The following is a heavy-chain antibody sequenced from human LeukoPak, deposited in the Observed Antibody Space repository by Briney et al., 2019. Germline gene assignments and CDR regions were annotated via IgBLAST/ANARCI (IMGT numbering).Heavy chain of an antibody. D-gene: IGHD7-27*01. Sequence: GGSLGLSCLALGSNFASNGLNWVRQIQGKGLMWVSRINSGGSGTSYADSVEGRFTISRDNAKNTLYLQMNNLRAEDTAMYYCASSLGPLTEYWGQGTLVTVSS. CDR2: INSGGSGT. CDR3: ASSLGPLTEY. J-gene: IGHJ4*01. V-gene: IGHV3-74*01. CDR1: GSNFASNG.